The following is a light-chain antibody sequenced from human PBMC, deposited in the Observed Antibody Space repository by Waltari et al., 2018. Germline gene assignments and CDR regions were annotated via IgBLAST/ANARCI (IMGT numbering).Light chain of an antibody. Sequence: QPVLTQPPSVSGAPGQSVTISCTGTRSNIGAGYDVHWYRQLPGTAPKLLIYPNYNRPSGVPVRFSGSKSDTSAYLVIAGLQAEDEADYYCQSFDSSLSDVFGTGTKVTVL. CDR3: QSFDSSLSDV. CDR1: RSNIGAGYD. CDR2: PNY. V-gene: IGLV1-40*01. J-gene: IGLJ1*01.